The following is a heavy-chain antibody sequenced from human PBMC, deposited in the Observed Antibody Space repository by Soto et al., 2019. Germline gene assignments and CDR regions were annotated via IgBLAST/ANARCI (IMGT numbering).Heavy chain of an antibody. D-gene: IGHD3-22*01. J-gene: IGHJ5*02. V-gene: IGHV1-69*13. CDR3: ARVSVPYYYDSSGYPPYNWFDP. CDR2: IIPIFGTA. CDR1: GCTFSSYA. Sequence: SVKVSCKASGCTFSSYAISWVRQAPGQGLGWMGGIIPIFGTANYAQKFQGRVTITADESTSTAYMELSSLRSEDTAVYYCARVSVPYYYDSSGYPPYNWFDPWGQGTLVTVSS.